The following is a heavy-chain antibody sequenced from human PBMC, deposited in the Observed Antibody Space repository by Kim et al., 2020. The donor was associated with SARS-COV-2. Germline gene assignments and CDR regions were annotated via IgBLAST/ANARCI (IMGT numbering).Heavy chain of an antibody. CDR1: GGSFSGYY. J-gene: IGHJ4*02. V-gene: IGHV4-34*01. CDR3: ARGQHSSSWSFDY. CDR2: INHSGST. Sequence: SETLSLTCAVYGGSFSGYYWSWIRQPPGKGLEWIGEINHSGSTNYNPSLKSRVTISVDTSKNQFSLKLSSVTAADTAVYYCARGQHSSSWSFDYWGQGTLVTVSS. D-gene: IGHD6-13*01.